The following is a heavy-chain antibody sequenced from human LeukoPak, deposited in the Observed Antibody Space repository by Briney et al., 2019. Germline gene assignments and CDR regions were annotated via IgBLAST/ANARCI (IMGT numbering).Heavy chain of an antibody. V-gene: IGHV3-53*04. Sequence: GGSLRLSCAASGFTVSSNFMSWVRQAPGKGLEWVSVIYSGGSTYYADSVKGRFTISRHNSKNTLYLQMNSLRAEDTAVYYCARVEHYYDSSGYSAWDYWGQGTLVTVSS. D-gene: IGHD3-22*01. J-gene: IGHJ4*02. CDR1: GFTVSSNF. CDR3: ARVEHYYDSSGYSAWDY. CDR2: IYSGGST.